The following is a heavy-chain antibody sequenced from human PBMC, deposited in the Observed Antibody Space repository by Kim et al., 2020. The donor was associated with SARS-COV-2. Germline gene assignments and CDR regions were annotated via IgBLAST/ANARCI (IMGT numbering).Heavy chain of an antibody. V-gene: IGHV3-15*01. CDR3: TTVVVDSYDYGMDV. J-gene: IGHJ6*02. D-gene: IGHD3-22*01. Sequence: APVNSKCTNSRDDSKNTLYLQMNSLKTEDTAVYYCTTVVVDSYDYGMDVWGQGTTVTVSS.